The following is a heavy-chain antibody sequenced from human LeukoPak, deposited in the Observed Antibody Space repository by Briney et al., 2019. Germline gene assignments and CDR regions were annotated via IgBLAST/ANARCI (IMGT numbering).Heavy chain of an antibody. V-gene: IGHV1-46*01. CDR1: GYTFTSYY. CDR3: ARDGGGVSAPGGY. CDR2: INPGGRST. Sequence: ASVKVSCKASGYTFTSYYMHWVRQAPGQGLEWTGIINPGGRSTTYAQKFQGRVTLTRDTSTSTVYMELSSLRSEDTAVYYCARDGGGVSAPGGYWGQGTLVTVSS. D-gene: IGHD3-16*01. J-gene: IGHJ4*02.